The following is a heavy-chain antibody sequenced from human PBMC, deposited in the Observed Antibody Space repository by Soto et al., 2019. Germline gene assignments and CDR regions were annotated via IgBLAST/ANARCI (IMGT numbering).Heavy chain of an antibody. CDR2: INPSGGRT. V-gene: IGHV1-46*01. CDR1: AETFTSYY. J-gene: IGHJ6*02. Sequence: ASVKVSCKASAETFTSYYMHWGRQAPGQGLEWMGIINPSGGRTSYAQKFQGRVTITRDTSTSTVYMERSSLRAEDTAVYYCARDFIVVVPVYYYYGMDVWGQGTTVTVSS. CDR3: ARDFIVVVPVYYYYGMDV. D-gene: IGHD2-2*01.